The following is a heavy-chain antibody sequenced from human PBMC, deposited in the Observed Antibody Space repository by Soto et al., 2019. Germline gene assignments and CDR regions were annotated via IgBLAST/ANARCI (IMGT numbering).Heavy chain of an antibody. D-gene: IGHD1-26*01. CDR3: ARGRIVGATGISYYYYGMDV. CDR1: GGSFSGYY. CDR2: INHSGST. Sequence: QVQLQQWGAGLLKPSETLSLTCAVYGGSFSGYYWSWIRQPPGKGLEWIGEINHSGSTNYNPSLKSRVTISVDTSKNQVPLKPSSVTAADNGVYYRARGRIVGATGISYYYYGMDVWGQGTTVTVS. J-gene: IGHJ6*02. V-gene: IGHV4-34*01.